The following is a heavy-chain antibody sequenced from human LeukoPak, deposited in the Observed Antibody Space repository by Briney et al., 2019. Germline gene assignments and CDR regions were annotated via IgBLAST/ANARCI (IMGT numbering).Heavy chain of an antibody. CDR3: ARGNYYDSSGPLRYYYYMDV. CDR2: IFYSGST. CDR1: GGSISTSNYY. V-gene: IGHV4-39*07. J-gene: IGHJ6*03. Sequence: SETLSLTCTVSGGSISTSNYYWGWIRQPPGKGLEWIGNIFYSGSTYYGPSLKSRLTISLDTSRNQFSLKLSSVTAADTAVYYCARGNYYDSSGPLRYYYYMDVWGKGTTVTISS. D-gene: IGHD3-22*01.